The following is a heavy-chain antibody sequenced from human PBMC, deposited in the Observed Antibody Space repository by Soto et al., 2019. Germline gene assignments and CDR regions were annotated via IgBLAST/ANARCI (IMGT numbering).Heavy chain of an antibody. CDR1: GGTFSKYT. Sequence: QVQLVQSGAEVKKPGSSVKVSCKASGGTFSKYTISWVRQAPGQGLEWMAGIIPILGAAKAAQKFQGRVALTADESTTTAYMELSSLKSDDTAIYYCARDGNGNSLAYWGQGTLVTVSS. V-gene: IGHV1-69*01. CDR3: ARDGNGNSLAY. CDR2: IIPILGAA. D-gene: IGHD2-8*01. J-gene: IGHJ4*02.